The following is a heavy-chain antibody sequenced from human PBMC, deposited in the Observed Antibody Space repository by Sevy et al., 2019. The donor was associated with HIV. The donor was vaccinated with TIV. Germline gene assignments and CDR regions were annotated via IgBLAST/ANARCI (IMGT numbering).Heavy chain of an antibody. V-gene: IGHV4-31*03. CDR1: GGSISSGGYY. CDR3: ARVPRRDYYYGMDV. Sequence: SETLSLTCTVSGGSISSGGYYWSWIRQHPGKGLEWIGYIYYSGSTYYNPSLKSRVTISVDTSKNQFSLKLSSVTAADTAVYYCARVPRRDYYYGMDVWGQGTTVTVSS. CDR2: IYYSGST. J-gene: IGHJ6*02.